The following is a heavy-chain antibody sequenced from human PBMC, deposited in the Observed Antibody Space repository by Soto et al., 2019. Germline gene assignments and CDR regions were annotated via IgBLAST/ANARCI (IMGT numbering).Heavy chain of an antibody. Sequence: QVQLVESGGGVVQPGRSLRLSCAASGFTFNTYGMHWVRQAPGRGLEWVAVIWYDGSIKYYTNSVKGRITISRDNSKNTLYLQMSSLRAEDTAVYYCARIDCTGGSCRPYAYYDMDVWGQGTTVTVSS. V-gene: IGHV3-33*01. CDR1: GFTFNTYG. CDR2: IWYDGSIK. CDR3: ARIDCTGGSCRPYAYYDMDV. D-gene: IGHD2-15*01. J-gene: IGHJ6*02.